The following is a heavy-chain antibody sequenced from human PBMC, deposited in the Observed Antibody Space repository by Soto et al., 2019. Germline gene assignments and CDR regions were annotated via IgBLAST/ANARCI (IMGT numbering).Heavy chain of an antibody. V-gene: IGHV3-72*01. Sequence: GGSLRLSCAASGFIISDHYMDWVRQAPGKGLEWVGHIRDKTNSYTTDYAGSVKGRFTISRDDAENSLYLQMNSLKTEDTAVYYCASLPYCTSSRCTDFDLWGRGTLVTVSS. CDR1: GFIISDHY. CDR3: ASLPYCTSSRCTDFDL. J-gene: IGHJ4*02. CDR2: IRDKTNSYTT. D-gene: IGHD2-2*01.